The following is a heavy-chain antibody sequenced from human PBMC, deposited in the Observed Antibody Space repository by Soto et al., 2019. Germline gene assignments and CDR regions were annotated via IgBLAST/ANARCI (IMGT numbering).Heavy chain of an antibody. J-gene: IGHJ4*02. CDR3: ARERSSWYVDY. CDR1: GGTFSSYA. Sequence: PSVKVSCKASGGTFSSYAISWVRQAPGQGLEWMGGIIPIFGTANYAQKFQGRVTITADKSTSTAYMELSSLRSEDTAVYYCARERSSWYVDYWGQGTLVTVSS. D-gene: IGHD6-13*01. V-gene: IGHV1-69*06. CDR2: IIPIFGTA.